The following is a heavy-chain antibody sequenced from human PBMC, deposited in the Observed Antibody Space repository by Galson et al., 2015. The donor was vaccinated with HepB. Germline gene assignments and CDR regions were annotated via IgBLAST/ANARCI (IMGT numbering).Heavy chain of an antibody. CDR1: GGSISSYY. CDR2: IYYSGST. D-gene: IGHD3-10*01. V-gene: IGHV4-59*01. CDR3: ARGSGSYRHYYMDV. Sequence: SETLSLTCTVSGGSISSYYWSWIRQPPGRGLEWIGYIYYSGSTNYNPSLKSRVTISVDTSKNQFSLKLSSVTAADTAVYYCARGSGSYRHYYMDVWGKGTTVTVSS. J-gene: IGHJ6*03.